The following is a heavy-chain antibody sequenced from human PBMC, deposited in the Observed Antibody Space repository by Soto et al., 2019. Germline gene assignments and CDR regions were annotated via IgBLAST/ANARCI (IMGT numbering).Heavy chain of an antibody. Sequence: SETLSLTCTVSGGSISSYYWSWIRQPPGEGLEWIGYIHYSGNTNYNPSLKSRVTISVDTSKNQFSLKLSSVTAADTAVYYCARVVAYYDILTGYSPDAFDIWGQGTMVTVSS. CDR1: GGSISSYY. CDR3: ARVVAYYDILTGYSPDAFDI. CDR2: IHYSGNT. V-gene: IGHV4-59*01. J-gene: IGHJ3*02. D-gene: IGHD3-9*01.